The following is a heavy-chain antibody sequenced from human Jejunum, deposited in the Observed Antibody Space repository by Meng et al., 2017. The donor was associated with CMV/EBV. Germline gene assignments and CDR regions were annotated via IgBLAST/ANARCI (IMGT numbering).Heavy chain of an antibody. CDR2: IYHLGGT. CDR3: ARAYCSSTRCPDHTPYYYSMDV. Sequence: GWIRQPTGKGLEWIGNIYHLGGTSYNPSLERRVTMSVDTSKNQFSLKLKSLTAADTAMYYCARAYCSSTRCPDHTPYYYSMDVWGQGTSVTVSS. D-gene: IGHD2-2*01. V-gene: IGHV4-39*07. J-gene: IGHJ6*02.